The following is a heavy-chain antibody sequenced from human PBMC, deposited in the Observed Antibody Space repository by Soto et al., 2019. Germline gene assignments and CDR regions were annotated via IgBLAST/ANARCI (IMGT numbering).Heavy chain of an antibody. D-gene: IGHD2-21*01. Sequence: QVQLMESGGGVVQSGRSLKLSCAASGFTFSSHAMHWVRRAPGKGLQWLAVISYDANNKYYADSVKGRFSMSRDNAKNTVSLQMNSWRPEDTGVHYCARGSCGGATCYSVDVWGLGTTVTVSS. CDR2: ISYDANNK. CDR1: GFTFSSHA. CDR3: ARGSCGGATCYSVDV. J-gene: IGHJ6*02. V-gene: IGHV3-30-3*01.